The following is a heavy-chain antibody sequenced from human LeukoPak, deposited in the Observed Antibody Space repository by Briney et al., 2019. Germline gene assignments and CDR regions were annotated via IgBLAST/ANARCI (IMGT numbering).Heavy chain of an antibody. V-gene: IGHV3-21*01. CDR1: GFTFSSYS. J-gene: IGHJ4*02. CDR2: ISSSSSYI. Sequence: GGSLRLSCAASGFTFSSYSMNWVRQAPGKGLEWASSISSSSSYIYYADSVKGRFTISRDNAKNSLYLQMDSLRAEDTAVYYCARSIEQWLGDDYWGQGTLVTVSA. CDR3: ARSIEQWLGDDY. D-gene: IGHD6-19*01.